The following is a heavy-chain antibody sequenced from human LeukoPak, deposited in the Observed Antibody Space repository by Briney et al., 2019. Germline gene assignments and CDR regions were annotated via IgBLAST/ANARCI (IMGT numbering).Heavy chain of an antibody. CDR1: GGSFSGYY. D-gene: IGHD2-15*01. Sequence: PPETLSLTCADHGGSFSGYYWSWIRRPPGKGLEWIGEINHSGSTNYSPSLKSRVTISVDTSKNQFSLKLSSVTAADTAVYYCARASGYCSGGSCYSGGMDVWGQGTTVTVSS. V-gene: IGHV4-34*01. CDR3: ARASGYCSGGSCYSGGMDV. CDR2: INHSGST. J-gene: IGHJ6*02.